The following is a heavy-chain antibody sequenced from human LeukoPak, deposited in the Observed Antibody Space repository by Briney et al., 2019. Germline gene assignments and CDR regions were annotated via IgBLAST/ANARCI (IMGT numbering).Heavy chain of an antibody. CDR1: GVTFSSYN. D-gene: IGHD3-10*01. J-gene: IGHJ4*02. Sequence: GGSLRLSCAASGVTFSSYNMNWVRQSPGKGLEWVSSISSGSTYVYYADSVKGRFTIFRDNVKKSLYLQMHSLRAEDTAVYYCARYSGTYRDYWGQGTLVTVSS. CDR2: ISSGSTYV. CDR3: ARYSGTYRDY. V-gene: IGHV3-21*01.